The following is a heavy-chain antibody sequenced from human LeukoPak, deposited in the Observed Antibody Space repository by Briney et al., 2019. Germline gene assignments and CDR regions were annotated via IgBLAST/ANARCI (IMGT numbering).Heavy chain of an antibody. J-gene: IGHJ4*02. CDR2: IFHSENT. Sequence: SETLSLTCTVSGYSIRSGHYWGWIRQPPGKGLEWIGNIFHSENTYYNPSLKSRVTISVDTSKNQFSLKLNSVTAADTAVYYCARGRMGGSGSYYSVYFDYWGQGTLVTVSS. V-gene: IGHV4-38-2*02. CDR1: GYSIRSGHY. D-gene: IGHD3-10*01. CDR3: ARGRMGGSGSYYSVYFDY.